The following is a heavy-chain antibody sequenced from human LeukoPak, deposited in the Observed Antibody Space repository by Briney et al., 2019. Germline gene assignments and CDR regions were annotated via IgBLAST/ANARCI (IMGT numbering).Heavy chain of an antibody. J-gene: IGHJ4*02. Sequence: SETLSLTCTVSGDSINNNNYYWGWIRQPPGEGLEWIGYIYYSGNTNYNPSLKSRATISVDRSKNQFSLKLSSVTAADTAVYYCARDAYVDVRGFDYWGQGTLVTVSS. CDR1: GDSINNNNYY. CDR2: IYYSGNT. V-gene: IGHV4-61*05. CDR3: ARDAYVDVRGFDY. D-gene: IGHD4-17*01.